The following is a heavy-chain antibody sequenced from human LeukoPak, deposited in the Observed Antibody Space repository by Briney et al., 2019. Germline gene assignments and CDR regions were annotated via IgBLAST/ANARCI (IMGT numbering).Heavy chain of an antibody. J-gene: IGHJ4*02. CDR2: INTNTGNP. Sequence: ASVKVSCKASGYTFISYVMTWVRQAPGQGLEWMGWINTNTGNPTYAQGFTGRFVFSLDTSVSTAYLQISSLKAEDTAVYYCARGGTVLRPNSPYDYWGQGTLVTVSS. CDR3: ARGGTVLRPNSPYDY. D-gene: IGHD4-17*01. V-gene: IGHV7-4-1*02. CDR1: GYTFISYV.